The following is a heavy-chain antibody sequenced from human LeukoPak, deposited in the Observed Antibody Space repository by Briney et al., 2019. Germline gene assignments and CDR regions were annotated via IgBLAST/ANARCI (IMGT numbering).Heavy chain of an antibody. V-gene: IGHV4-59*01. J-gene: IGHJ5*02. CDR1: GGSISSYY. D-gene: IGHD5-24*01. CDR3: AMNRDGYNFDP. CDR2: IYYSGST. Sequence: PSETLSLTCTVSGGSISSYYWSWIRQPPGKGLEWIGYIYYSGSTNYNPSLKSRVTISVDTSKNQFSLKLSSVTAADTAVYYCAMNRDGYNFDPWGQGTLVTVSS.